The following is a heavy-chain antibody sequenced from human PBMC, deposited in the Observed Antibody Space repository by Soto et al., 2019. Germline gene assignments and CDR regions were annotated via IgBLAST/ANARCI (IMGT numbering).Heavy chain of an antibody. J-gene: IGHJ3*02. CDR1: GGSISSSNW. V-gene: IGHV4-4*02. CDR2: IYHSGST. D-gene: IGHD3-22*01. CDR3: ARAPIYYDSSGSNSPHDAFDI. Sequence: SETLSLTCAVSGGSISSSNWWSWVRQPPGKGLEWIGEIYHSGSTNYNPSLKSRVTISVDKSKNQFSLKLSSVTAADTAVYYCARAPIYYDSSGSNSPHDAFDIWGQGTMVTVSS.